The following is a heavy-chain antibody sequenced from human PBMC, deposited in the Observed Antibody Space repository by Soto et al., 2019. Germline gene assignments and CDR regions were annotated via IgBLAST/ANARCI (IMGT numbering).Heavy chain of an antibody. D-gene: IGHD6-13*01. J-gene: IGHJ6*02. Sequence: SVKVSCKASGYTFTSYAISWVRQAPGQGLEWMGGIIPIFGTANYAQKFQGRVTITADESTSTAYMELSSLRSEDTAVYYCARDVSSWYYNNYYYYGMDVWGQGTTVTVSS. CDR2: IIPIFGTA. V-gene: IGHV1-69*13. CDR3: ARDVSSWYYNNYYYYGMDV. CDR1: GYTFTSYA.